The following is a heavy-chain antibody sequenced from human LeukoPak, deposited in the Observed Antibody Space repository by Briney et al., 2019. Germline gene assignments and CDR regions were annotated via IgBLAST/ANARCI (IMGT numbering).Heavy chain of an antibody. J-gene: IGHJ4*02. CDR3: ARGTSYCSGGSCYSGLPDY. D-gene: IGHD2-15*01. CDR1: GGSFSGYY. CDR2: INHSGST. V-gene: IGHV4-34*01. Sequence: SETLSLTCAVYGGSFSGYYWSWIRQPPGKGLEWIGEINHSGSTNYNPSLKSRVTISVDTSKNQFSLELSSVTAADTAVYYCARGTSYCSGGSCYSGLPDYWGQGTLVTVSS.